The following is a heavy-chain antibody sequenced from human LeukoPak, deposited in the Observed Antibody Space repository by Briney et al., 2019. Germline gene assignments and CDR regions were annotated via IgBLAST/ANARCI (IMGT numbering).Heavy chain of an antibody. D-gene: IGHD6-13*01. CDR3: AKGRSSSSLYYLDY. V-gene: IGHV3-30*18. CDR2: ISYDGSNK. Sequence: GRSLRLSCAASGFIYSSHGMQGVRQAPGKGLEWVAFISYDGSNKYFADSVKGRFTISRDNSENTLYLQMNSVRAEDTAVYYCAKGRSSSSLYYLDYWGQGTLVTVSS. J-gene: IGHJ4*02. CDR1: GFIYSSHG.